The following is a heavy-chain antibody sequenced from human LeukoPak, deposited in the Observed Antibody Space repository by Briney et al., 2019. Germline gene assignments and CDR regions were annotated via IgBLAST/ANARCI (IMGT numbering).Heavy chain of an antibody. J-gene: IGHJ6*03. D-gene: IGHD3-3*02. CDR3: ARGKLGYYYYHMDA. CDR2: ISSSSSYI. Sequence: GGSLRLSCTASGFTFSSYSMSWVRQAPVKGLEWVSSISSSSSYIYYADSVKGRFTISRDNAKNSLYLQMNSLRAEDTAVYYCARGKLGYYYYHMDAWGKGTTVTVSS. CDR1: GFTFSSYS. V-gene: IGHV3-21*01.